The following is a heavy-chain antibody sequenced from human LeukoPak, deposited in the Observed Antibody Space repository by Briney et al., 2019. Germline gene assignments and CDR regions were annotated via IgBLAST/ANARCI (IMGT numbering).Heavy chain of an antibody. CDR3: AKDGGGKAAPNGGAFDI. D-gene: IGHD6-6*01. Sequence: GGSLRLSCAASGFTFSSYAMSWVRQAPGKGLEWVSAISGSGGSTYYADSVKGRFTISRDNSKNTLYLQMNSLRAEDTAVYYCAKDGGGKAAPNGGAFDIWGQGTMVTVSS. J-gene: IGHJ3*02. CDR2: ISGSGGST. V-gene: IGHV3-23*01. CDR1: GFTFSSYA.